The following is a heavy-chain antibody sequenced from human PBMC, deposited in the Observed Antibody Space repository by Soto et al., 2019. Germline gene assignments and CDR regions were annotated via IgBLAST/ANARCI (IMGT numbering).Heavy chain of an antibody. CDR3: ARTDIVTTNWFDP. J-gene: IGHJ5*02. CDR1: GESFIGYY. CDR2: INHRGST. Sequence: QVHLQQWGAGLLKPSETLSLTCAVYGESFIGYYWTWIRQPPGKGLEWIGEINHRGSTNYNPSLKSRVSISIDTSKNQFSLKLTSVTAEDTSVYYCARTDIVTTNWFDPWGQGTLVTVSS. V-gene: IGHV4-34*02. D-gene: IGHD5-12*01.